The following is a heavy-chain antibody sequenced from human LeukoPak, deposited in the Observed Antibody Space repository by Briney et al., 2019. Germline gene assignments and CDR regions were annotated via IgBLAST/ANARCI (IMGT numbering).Heavy chain of an antibody. CDR1: GGSISSDNYY. J-gene: IGHJ4*02. CDR3: SRYRYTYGSNFDY. Sequence: PSETLSLTCTVSGGSISSDNYYWGWVRQPPGKGLEWIASIYYSGNTYYNPSLKRRVTMSVDTSKNQFSLKLDSVTAADTAVYFCSRYRYTYGSNFDYWGQGTLVTVSS. V-gene: IGHV4-39*01. D-gene: IGHD5-18*01. CDR2: IYYSGNT.